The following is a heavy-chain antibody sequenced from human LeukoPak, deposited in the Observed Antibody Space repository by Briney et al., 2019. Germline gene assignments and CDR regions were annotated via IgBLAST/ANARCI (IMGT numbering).Heavy chain of an antibody. CDR2: MSGSGGSA. CDR1: GFTFSNYA. D-gene: IGHD6-19*01. CDR3: AKGSGWDNYNWFDP. J-gene: IGHJ5*02. Sequence: AGGSMRLSCAASGFTFSNYAMSWVRQAPGKGLEWVSGMSGSGGSAYYADSVKGRFTISRDNSKNTLYLQMNSLRVDDTAVYYCAKGSGWDNYNWFDPWGQGTLVPASS. V-gene: IGHV3-23*01.